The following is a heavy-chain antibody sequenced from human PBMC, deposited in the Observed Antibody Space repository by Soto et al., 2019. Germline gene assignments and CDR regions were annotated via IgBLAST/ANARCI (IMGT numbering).Heavy chain of an antibody. Sequence: GGSLRLSCAASGFTFISYWMIFCRHAPVKWLEWVANIKQDGSEKYYVDSVKGRFTISRDNARNSLYLQMNSLRAEDTAVYYCARDHYYYDSSGYPLGYYGMDVWGQGTTVTVSS. V-gene: IGHV3-7*01. CDR1: GFTFISYW. CDR2: IKQDGSEK. J-gene: IGHJ6*02. CDR3: ARDHYYYDSSGYPLGYYGMDV. D-gene: IGHD3-22*01.